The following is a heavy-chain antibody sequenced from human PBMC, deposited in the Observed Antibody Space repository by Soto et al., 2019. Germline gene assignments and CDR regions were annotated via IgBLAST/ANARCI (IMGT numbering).Heavy chain of an antibody. V-gene: IGHV1-69*13. CDR3: ARNPFGVLGDAVVL. D-gene: IGHD3-3*01. Sequence: SVKFSCKASGGTFSSYAISWVRQAPGQGLEWTGGIIPIFGTANYAQKFQGRVTITADESTSTAYMELSSLRAEDTAVYYCARNPFGVLGDAVVLWGQGTLVTVSS. J-gene: IGHJ4*02. CDR1: GGTFSSYA. CDR2: IIPIFGTA.